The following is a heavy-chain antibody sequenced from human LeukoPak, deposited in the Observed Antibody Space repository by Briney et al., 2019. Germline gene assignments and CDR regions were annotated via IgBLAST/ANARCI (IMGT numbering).Heavy chain of an antibody. Sequence: SETLSLTCTVSGGSISSGDYYWSWIRQPPGKGLEWIGYIYYSGSSYYNPSLKSRVTISVDTSKNQFSLKLSSVTAADTAVYYCARDRNVLRYFDWSPGMDVWGQGTTVTVSS. V-gene: IGHV4-30-4*01. J-gene: IGHJ6*02. D-gene: IGHD3-9*01. CDR3: ARDRNVLRYFDWSPGMDV. CDR2: IYYSGSS. CDR1: GGSISSGDYY.